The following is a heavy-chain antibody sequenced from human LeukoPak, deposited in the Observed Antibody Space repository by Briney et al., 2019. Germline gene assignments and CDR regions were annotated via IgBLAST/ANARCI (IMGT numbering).Heavy chain of an antibody. V-gene: IGHV3-30*03. CDR1: GFTFSSYG. Sequence: GGSLRLSCAASGFTFSSYGIHWVRQAPGKGLEWVAVISHDGGNEYYADSVKGRFTISRDTSKNSLYLQMNSLRAEDTAVYYCARDGPHYDLDVWGQGTTVTVSS. CDR2: ISHDGGNE. J-gene: IGHJ6*02. D-gene: IGHD3-3*01. CDR3: ARDGPHYDLDV.